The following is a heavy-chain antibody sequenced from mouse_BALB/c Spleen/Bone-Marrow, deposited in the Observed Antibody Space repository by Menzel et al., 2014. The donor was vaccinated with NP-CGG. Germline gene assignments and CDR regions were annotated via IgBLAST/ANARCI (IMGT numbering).Heavy chain of an antibody. D-gene: IGHD4-1*02. J-gene: IGHJ3*01. V-gene: IGHV5-6*01. CDR2: IKNGGTYT. CDR1: GFTFSSYG. Sequence: EVERVGTGGDFMKPGGSLKLSCAASGFTFSSYGMSWVRQTPDKRLEWVATIKNGGTYTYYPDSVKGRFTISRDNAKNTLNLQMSSLKSEDTAMYYCALNWFSVYWGQGPPVT. CDR3: ALNWFSVY.